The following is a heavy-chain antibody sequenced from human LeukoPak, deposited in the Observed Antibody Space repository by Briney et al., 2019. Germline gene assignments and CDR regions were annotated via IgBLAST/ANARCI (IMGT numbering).Heavy chain of an antibody. CDR3: AKAEGLLFLGAFDI. D-gene: IGHD3-3*01. Sequence: GGSLRLSCAASGFTFDDYAMHWVRQAPGKGLEWVSGISWNSGSIGYADSVKGRFTISRDNAKNSLYLQMNSLRAEDTALYYCAKAEGLLFLGAFDIWGQGTMVTVSS. CDR2: ISWNSGSI. V-gene: IGHV3-9*01. CDR1: GFTFDDYA. J-gene: IGHJ3*02.